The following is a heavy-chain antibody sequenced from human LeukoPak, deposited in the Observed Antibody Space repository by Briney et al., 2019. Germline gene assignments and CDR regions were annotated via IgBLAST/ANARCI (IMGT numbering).Heavy chain of an antibody. Sequence: GGSLGLSCAASGFTFSDYYMSWIRQSPGKGLEWLSYIGGSGGDEHYADSVKGRFTISRDNAEKSLYLQMNSLRIEDTAIYYCATDIRAVGDSRYFDYWGQGALVTVSS. D-gene: IGHD1-26*01. V-gene: IGHV3-11*01. J-gene: IGHJ4*02. CDR2: IGGSGGDE. CDR1: GFTFSDYY. CDR3: ATDIRAVGDSRYFDY.